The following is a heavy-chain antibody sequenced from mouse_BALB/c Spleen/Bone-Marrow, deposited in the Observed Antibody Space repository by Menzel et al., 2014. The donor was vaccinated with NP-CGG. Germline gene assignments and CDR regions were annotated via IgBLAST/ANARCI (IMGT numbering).Heavy chain of an antibody. CDR1: GYNFISYW. CDR2: INPSTGYT. CDR3: TRNYDCEGGYYAMDY. V-gene: IGHV1-7*01. Sequence: VQLQQSGAELAKPGASVKMTCKASGYNFISYWMHWVKQRPGQGLEWIGYINPSTGYTEYNQKFKDKAALTADKSTSKDYMKLSSLITGDPAVYYCTRNYDCEGGYYAMDYWGKGTSVPVSS. D-gene: IGHD2-4*01. J-gene: IGHJ4*01.